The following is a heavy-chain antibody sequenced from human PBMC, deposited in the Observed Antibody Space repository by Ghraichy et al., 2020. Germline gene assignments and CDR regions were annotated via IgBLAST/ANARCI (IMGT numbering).Heavy chain of an antibody. V-gene: IGHV3-23*01. CDR2: ISGSGGST. D-gene: IGHD3-22*01. J-gene: IGHJ4*02. CDR1: GFTFSSYA. Sequence: GGSLRLSCAASGFTFSSYAMSWVRQAPGKGLEWVSAISGSGGSTYYADSVKGRFTISRDNSKNTLYLQMNSLRAEDTAVYYCAIFPFLPRYYYDSSGYSQYYFDYWGQGTLVTVSS. CDR3: AIFPFLPRYYYDSSGYSQYYFDY.